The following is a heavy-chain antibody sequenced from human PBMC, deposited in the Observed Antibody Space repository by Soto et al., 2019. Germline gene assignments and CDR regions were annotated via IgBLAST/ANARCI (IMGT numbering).Heavy chain of an antibody. CDR1: GGSITSYY. CDR2: PYYSGST. CDR3: ARHGGVTMVRGVLTTFDI. Sequence: QVQLQESGPGLVKPSETLSLTCIVSGGSITSYYWSWIRQPPGKGLEWIGCPYYSGSTSYNPSLKGRVTISVDKSKNRLSLKLGFVSAADTAIYYCARHGGVTMVRGVLTTFDIWGPGTVVTVSS. V-gene: IGHV4-59*08. D-gene: IGHD3-10*01. J-gene: IGHJ3*02.